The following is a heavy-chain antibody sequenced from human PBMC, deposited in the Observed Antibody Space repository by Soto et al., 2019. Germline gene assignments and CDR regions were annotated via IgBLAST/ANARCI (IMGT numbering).Heavy chain of an antibody. D-gene: IGHD3-3*01. CDR2: ISYDGNDE. V-gene: IGHV3-30-3*01. CDR1: GFTFSSYA. Sequence: QVQLVESGGGVVQPGRSLRLSCAASGFTFSSYAMHRVRQAPGKGLEWVAVISYDGNDESYTDSVKGRFTISRDTSKNTLYLQMNSLRPEDTAVYYCAKDRTSNFWSAYFDSWGQGTLIAVSS. CDR3: AKDRTSNFWSAYFDS. J-gene: IGHJ4*02.